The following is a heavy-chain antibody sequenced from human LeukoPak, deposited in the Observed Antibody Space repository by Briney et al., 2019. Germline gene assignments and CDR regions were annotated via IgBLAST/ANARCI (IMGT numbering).Heavy chain of an antibody. CDR1: GCSISSGSYY. V-gene: IGHV4-61*02. CDR2: IYTSRST. Sequence: SRTLTLTCAASGCSISSGSYYWSCLRQPAGKELESIGRIYTSRSTTYNPSLKSRVTISVDTSKNQFSLKLSSVTAADTAVYYCARDSSRHYYYYSMDVWGKGTTVTISS. J-gene: IGHJ6*03. CDR3: ARDSSRHYYYYSMDV.